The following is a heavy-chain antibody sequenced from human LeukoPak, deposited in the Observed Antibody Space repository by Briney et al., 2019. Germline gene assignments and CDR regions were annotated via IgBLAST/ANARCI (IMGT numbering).Heavy chain of an antibody. Sequence: SETLSLTCTVSGGSVSGGSYYWNWIRQPPGKGLEWIGHIYYSGSTDYNPSLKSRVTISADTSKNRFSLKMTSVTAADTAVYYCAREPGETDEGFEYWGQGTLVTVSS. CDR3: AREPGETDEGFEY. CDR2: IYYSGST. J-gene: IGHJ4*02. CDR1: GGSVSGGSYY. D-gene: IGHD1-14*01. V-gene: IGHV4-61*01.